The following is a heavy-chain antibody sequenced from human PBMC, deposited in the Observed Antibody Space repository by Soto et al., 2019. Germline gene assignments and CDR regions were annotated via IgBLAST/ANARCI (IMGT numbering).Heavy chain of an antibody. V-gene: IGHV3-48*01. Sequence: GGSLRLSCAASGFTFRSYSMNWVRQAPGKGLEWVSYISSSNRTINYADSVKGRFIISRDNAKNSLYLQMHSLRSEDTAVYYCAREGLELQFTVYYYYGMDVWGQGTTVTVSS. J-gene: IGHJ6*02. CDR2: ISSSNRTI. CDR1: GFTFRSYS. CDR3: AREGLELQFTVYYYYGMDV. D-gene: IGHD1-7*01.